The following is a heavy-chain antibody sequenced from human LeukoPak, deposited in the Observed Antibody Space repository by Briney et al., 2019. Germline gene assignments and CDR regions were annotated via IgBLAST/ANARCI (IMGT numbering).Heavy chain of an antibody. CDR1: GGSISSYY. D-gene: IGHD2-2*01. Sequence: SETLSLTCTVFGGSISSYYWSWIRQPPGKGLEWIGYIYYSGSTNYNPSLKSRVTISVDTSKNQFSLKLSSVTAADTAVYYCARVVVPAAMRGYYFDYWGQGTLVTVSS. V-gene: IGHV4-59*01. CDR2: IYYSGST. J-gene: IGHJ4*02. CDR3: ARVVVPAAMRGYYFDY.